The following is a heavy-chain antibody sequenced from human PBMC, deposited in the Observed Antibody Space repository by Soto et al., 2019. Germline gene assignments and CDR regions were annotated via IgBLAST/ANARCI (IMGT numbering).Heavy chain of an antibody. D-gene: IGHD4-17*01. CDR1: GGSFSGYY. V-gene: IGHV4-34*01. CDR2: INHSGST. Sequence: QVQLQQWGAGLLKPSETLSLTCAVYGGSFSGYYWSWIRQPPGKGLEWIGEINHSGSTNYNPSLKSRGTISVDTSKNQFSLKLSSVIAADTAVYYCARGVTTVTTVRYFQHWGQGTLVTVSS. CDR3: ARGVTTVTTVRYFQH. J-gene: IGHJ1*01.